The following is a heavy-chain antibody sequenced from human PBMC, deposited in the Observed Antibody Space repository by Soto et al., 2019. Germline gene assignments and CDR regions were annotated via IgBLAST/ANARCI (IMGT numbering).Heavy chain of an antibody. CDR2: IYYSGST. J-gene: IGHJ4*02. Sequence: SETLSLTCTVSGGSISSGGYCWSWIRQHPGKGLEWIGYIYYSGSTYYNPSLKSRVTISVDTSKNQFSLKLSSVTAADTAVYYCARVMRFLEWPVFDYWGQGTLVTVSS. CDR3: ARVMRFLEWPVFDY. CDR1: GGSISSGGYC. D-gene: IGHD3-3*01. V-gene: IGHV4-31*03.